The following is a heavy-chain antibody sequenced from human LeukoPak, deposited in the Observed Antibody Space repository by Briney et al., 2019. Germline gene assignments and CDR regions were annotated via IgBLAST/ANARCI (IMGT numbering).Heavy chain of an antibody. J-gene: IGHJ5*02. Sequence: ASVKVSCTASGYTFTSYYMHWVRQAPGQGLEWMGIINPSGGSTSYAQKFQGRVTMTMDTSKSTVYMELSSLRSEDTAAYYCARDKVRGVIIKAGWFDPWGQGTLVTVSS. CDR2: INPSGGST. CDR1: GYTFTSYY. V-gene: IGHV1-46*01. CDR3: ARDKVRGVIIKAGWFDP. D-gene: IGHD3-10*01.